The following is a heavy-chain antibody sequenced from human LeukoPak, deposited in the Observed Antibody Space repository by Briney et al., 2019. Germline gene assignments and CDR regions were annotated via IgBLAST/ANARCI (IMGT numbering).Heavy chain of an antibody. CDR3: AGASYDSSGVH. CDR2: IYYSGST. J-gene: IGHJ4*02. CDR1: GGSISGYY. Sequence: SETLSLTCTVSGGSISGYYWSWIRQPPGKGREWIGYIYYSGSTNCNPSLKSRVTISVDTSKNQFSLKLSSVTAADTAVYYCAGASYDSSGVHWGQGALVTVSS. D-gene: IGHD3-22*01. V-gene: IGHV4-59*01.